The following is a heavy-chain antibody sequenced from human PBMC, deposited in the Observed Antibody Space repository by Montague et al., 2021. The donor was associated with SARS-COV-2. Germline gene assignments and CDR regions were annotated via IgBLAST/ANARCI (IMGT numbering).Heavy chain of an antibody. Sequence: SLRLSCAASGFTFDDYAMHWFRQAPGKGLEWVSGISWNSGSTGYSDSVKGRFTISRDNAKNSPYLQMNSLRAEDTALYYCAKEVRESPSFDYWGQGTLVTVSS. D-gene: IGHD4-23*01. J-gene: IGHJ4*02. CDR3: AKEVRESPSFDY. V-gene: IGHV3-9*01. CDR1: GFTFDDYA. CDR2: ISWNSGST.